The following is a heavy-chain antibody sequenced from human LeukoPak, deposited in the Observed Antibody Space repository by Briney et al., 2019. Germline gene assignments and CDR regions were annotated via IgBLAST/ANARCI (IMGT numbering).Heavy chain of an antibody. Sequence: GGSLRLSCAASGFTFSSYAMSWVRQAPGKGLEWVSVIYSGGSTYYADSVKGRFTISRDNSKNTLYLQMNSLRAEDTAVYYCASLTITGTPRARAGGYWGQGTLVTVSS. CDR3: ASLTITGTPRARAGGY. D-gene: IGHD1/OR15-1a*01. J-gene: IGHJ4*02. CDR2: IYSGGST. CDR1: GFTFSSYA. V-gene: IGHV3-53*01.